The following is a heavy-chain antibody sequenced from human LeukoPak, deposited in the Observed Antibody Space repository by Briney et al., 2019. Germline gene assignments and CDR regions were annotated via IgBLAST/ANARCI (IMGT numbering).Heavy chain of an antibody. V-gene: IGHV3-30*02. J-gene: IGHJ4*02. CDR1: GFIFSSYG. CDR3: AKDHGSSDWYYFDY. Sequence: GGSLRLSCAASGFIFSSYGMSWVRQAPGKGLEWVAFIHYDGSNNYYADSVKGRFTISRDNSKNTLYLQMNTLRADDTAVYYCAKDHGSSDWYYFDYWGQGTLVTVSS. D-gene: IGHD6-13*01. CDR2: IHYDGSNN.